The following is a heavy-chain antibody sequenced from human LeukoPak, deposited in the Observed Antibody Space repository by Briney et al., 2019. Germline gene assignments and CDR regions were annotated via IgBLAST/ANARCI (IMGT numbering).Heavy chain of an antibody. J-gene: IGHJ4*02. D-gene: IGHD3-10*01. CDR1: GFTFSSYW. Sequence: GGSLRLSCAASGFTFSSYWMSWVRQAPGKGLEWVANIKQDGSEKYYVDSVKGRFTISRDNAKNSLYLQMNSLRAEDTAVYYCARDRVWYYYGSGRPIDYWGQGTLVTVSS. CDR2: IKQDGSEK. CDR3: ARDRVWYYYGSGRPIDY. V-gene: IGHV3-7*01.